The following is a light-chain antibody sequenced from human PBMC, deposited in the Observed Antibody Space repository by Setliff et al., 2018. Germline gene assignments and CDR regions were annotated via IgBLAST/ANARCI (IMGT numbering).Light chain of an antibody. J-gene: IGLJ1*01. CDR3: NAYTSGSTDV. CDR2: GVS. CDR1: SSDVGSYDL. Sequence: QSVLTQPASVSGSPGQSITISCSGTSSDVGSYDLVSWYQQHPGKAPKLIIYGVSNRPSGVSSRFSGSKSGNTASLTISGLQTEDEADYYCNAYTSGSTDVFGTGTKVTVL. V-gene: IGLV2-14*03.